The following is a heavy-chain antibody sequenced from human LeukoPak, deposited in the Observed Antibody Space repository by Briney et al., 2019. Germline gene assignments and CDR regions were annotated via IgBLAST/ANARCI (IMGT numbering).Heavy chain of an antibody. Sequence: GGSLRLSCAASGFTFDDYAMHWVRQAPGKGLEWVSGITWNSGTIGCADSVKGRFTISRDNAKNSLYLQMNSLRTEDMAFYYCAKARCSSTSCYFPTDWGQGTLVTVSP. J-gene: IGHJ4*02. D-gene: IGHD2-2*01. CDR1: GFTFDDYA. CDR2: ITWNSGTI. CDR3: AKARCSSTSCYFPTD. V-gene: IGHV3-9*03.